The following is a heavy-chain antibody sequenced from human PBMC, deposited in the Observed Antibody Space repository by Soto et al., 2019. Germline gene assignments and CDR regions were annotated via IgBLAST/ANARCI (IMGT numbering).Heavy chain of an antibody. V-gene: IGHV1-46*03. Sequence: QVQLVQSGAEVKKPGASVKVSCKASGYTFTTYYIHWVRQAPGQGLEWMGIINPSGGNITYAQKFQGRVTMTRETSTSTVYMELSSLRSEDTAVYYCGGDGGYQRFDYWGQGALVTVSP. D-gene: IGHD2-2*01. CDR3: GGDGGYQRFDY. CDR2: INPSGGNI. CDR1: GYTFTTYY. J-gene: IGHJ4*02.